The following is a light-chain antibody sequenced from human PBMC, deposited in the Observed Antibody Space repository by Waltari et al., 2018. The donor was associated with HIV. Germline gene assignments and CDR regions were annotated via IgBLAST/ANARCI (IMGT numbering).Light chain of an antibody. J-gene: IGKJ1*01. CDR2: GAS. CDR1: QTIGSSY. CDR3: QHFGSSRT. V-gene: IGKV3-20*01. Sequence: EIVLTQSPGTLSLSPGERATVSCRAIQTIGSSYLAWYQQKPGPARRLLIFGASTRATVIPGRFSGSGAGTDFTLTISRLEPEEFAVYYCQHFGSSRTFGQGTKVEIK.